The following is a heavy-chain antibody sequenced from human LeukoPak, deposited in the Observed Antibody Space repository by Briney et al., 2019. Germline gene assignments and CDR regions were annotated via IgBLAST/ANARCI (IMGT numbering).Heavy chain of an antibody. J-gene: IGHJ4*02. CDR2: INPNSGGT. D-gene: IGHD3-22*01. V-gene: IGHV1-2*02. Sequence: ASVKVSRKASGYIFTDYYMHWVRQAPGQGLEWMGWINPNSGGTNYAQKFQGRVTMTRDTSISTAYMELSRLRSDDTAVYYCARAEVGGYYYDSSGFWGQGTLVTVSS. CDR1: GYIFTDYY. CDR3: ARAEVGGYYYDSSGF.